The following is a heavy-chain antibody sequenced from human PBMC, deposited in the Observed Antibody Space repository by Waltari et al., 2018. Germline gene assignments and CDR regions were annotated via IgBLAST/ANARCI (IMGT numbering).Heavy chain of an antibody. V-gene: IGHV1-69*12. CDR1: GGSLGTYA. CDR2: IIPIYGRP. D-gene: IGHD1-26*01. Sequence: QVQLVQSGAEVRKPGSSVKVSCEASGGSLGTYAITWVRQAPGQGLEWVAGIIPIYGRPNYGHTFQGRVNVAADELTRTAYMELSSLRSDDTAIYYCAKRIVGGPFDVWAQGTMVIVSS. CDR3: AKRIVGGPFDV. J-gene: IGHJ3*01.